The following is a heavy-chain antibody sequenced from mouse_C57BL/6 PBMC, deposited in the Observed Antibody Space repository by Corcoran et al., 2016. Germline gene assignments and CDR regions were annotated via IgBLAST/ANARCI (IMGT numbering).Heavy chain of an antibody. J-gene: IGHJ3*01. CDR3: ARSITTVVATPAY. CDR1: GCTFTTYG. Sequence: QIQLVQSGPELKKPGETVKISCKASGCTFTTYGMSWVKQAPGKGLKWMGWINTYSGVPTYADDFKGRFAFSLETSASTAYLQINNLKNEDTATYFCARSITTVVATPAYWGQGTLVTVSA. V-gene: IGHV9-3*01. CDR2: INTYSGVP. D-gene: IGHD1-1*01.